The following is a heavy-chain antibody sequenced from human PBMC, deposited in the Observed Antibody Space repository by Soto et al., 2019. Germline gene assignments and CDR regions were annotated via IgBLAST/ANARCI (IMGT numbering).Heavy chain of an antibody. Sequence: SLTCTVSGGSISSGGYYWSWIRQHLGKGLEWIGYIYYSGSTYYNPSLKSRVTISVDTSKNQFSLKLSSVTAADTAVYYCAMGLLWFGESYGMGVWGQGTTVTVSS. V-gene: IGHV4-31*03. J-gene: IGHJ6*02. CDR3: AMGLLWFGESYGMGV. CDR1: GGSISSGGYY. CDR2: IYYSGST. D-gene: IGHD3-10*01.